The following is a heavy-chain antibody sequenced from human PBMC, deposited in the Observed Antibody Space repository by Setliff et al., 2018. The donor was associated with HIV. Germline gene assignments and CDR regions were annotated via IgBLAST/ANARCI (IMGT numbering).Heavy chain of an antibody. CDR3: ARVKGVGGVIITGGLDV. CDR2: IKQDGSEK. Sequence: GGSLRLSCAASGFTFSSYWMSWVRQAPGKGLEWVANIKQDGSEKYYVDSVKGRFTISRDNAKNSLYLQMNSLRAEDTAVYYCARVKGVGGVIITGGLDVWGQGTTVTVS. D-gene: IGHD3-16*02. J-gene: IGHJ6*02. CDR1: GFTFSSYW. V-gene: IGHV3-7*03.